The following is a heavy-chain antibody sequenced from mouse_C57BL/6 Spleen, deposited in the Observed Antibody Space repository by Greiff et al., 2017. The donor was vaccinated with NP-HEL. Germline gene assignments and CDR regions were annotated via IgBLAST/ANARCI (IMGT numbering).Heavy chain of an antibody. CDR3: ARRGDYYGSSYGDY. J-gene: IGHJ2*01. V-gene: IGHV1-42*01. Sequence: DVKLQESGPELVKPGASVKISCKASGYSFTGYYMNWVKQSPEKSLEWIGEINPSTGGTTYNQKFKAKATLTVDKSSSTAYMQLKSLTSEDSAVYYCARRGDYYGSSYGDYWGQGTTLTVSS. CDR1: GYSFTGYY. D-gene: IGHD1-1*01. CDR2: INPSTGGT.